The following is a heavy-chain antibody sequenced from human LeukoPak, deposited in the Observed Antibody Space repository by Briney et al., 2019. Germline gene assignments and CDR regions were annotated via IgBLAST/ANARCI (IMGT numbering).Heavy chain of an antibody. CDR1: GYSFTDYW. Sequence: GESLKISCKGSGYSFTDYWIGWVRQMPGKGLEWMGFIYPGDSDTRYSPSFQGQVTISADKSISTAYLQWSSLKASDTAMYYCARQGSGYSPTYYYYMDVWGKGTTVTISS. CDR3: ARQGSGYSPTYYYYMDV. J-gene: IGHJ6*03. CDR2: IYPGDSDT. D-gene: IGHD5-18*01. V-gene: IGHV5-51*01.